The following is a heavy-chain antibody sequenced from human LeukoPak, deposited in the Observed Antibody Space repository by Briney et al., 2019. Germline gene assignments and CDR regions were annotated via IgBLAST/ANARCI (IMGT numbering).Heavy chain of an antibody. CDR2: INPNSGGT. V-gene: IGHV1-2*02. J-gene: IGHJ4*02. CDR3: ARGSSDYSNY. CDR1: GYSFTSHY. D-gene: IGHD4-11*01. Sequence: GASVKVSCKASGYSFTSHYFHWLRQAPGQGLEWMGWINPNSGGTNYAQKFQGRVTMTRDTSISTAYMELSRLRSDDTAVYYCARGSSDYSNYWGQGTLVTVSS.